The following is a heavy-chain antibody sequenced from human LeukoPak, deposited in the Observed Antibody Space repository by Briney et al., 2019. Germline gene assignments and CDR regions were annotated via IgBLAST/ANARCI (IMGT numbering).Heavy chain of an antibody. J-gene: IGHJ5*02. CDR3: ARSRGDNNWFEP. CDR2: IFPADSDT. Sequence: GESLKISCKASGYSFTNFWLGWVRQMPGKGPEWMGIIFPADSDTRYSPSFEGQVTISADKSISTAYLHWSSLKASDTAVYYCARSRGDNNWFEPWGQRTLVTVSS. V-gene: IGHV5-51*01. CDR1: GYSFTNFW. D-gene: IGHD7-27*01.